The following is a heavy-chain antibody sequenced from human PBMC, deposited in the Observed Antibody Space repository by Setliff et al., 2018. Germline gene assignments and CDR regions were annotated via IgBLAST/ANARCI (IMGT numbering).Heavy chain of an antibody. CDR1: NGSISISDFY. J-gene: IGHJ4*02. D-gene: IGHD1-26*01. CDR2: INHTGST. CDR3: AAPGGGSYRF. Sequence: SETLSLTCTVSNGSISISDFYWGWIRQSPGKGLEWIGEINHTGSTNYSPSLKSRVTISVDTSKNQFSLNLSSVTAADTAVYYCAAPGGGSYRFWGQGTLVTVSS. V-gene: IGHV4-39*01.